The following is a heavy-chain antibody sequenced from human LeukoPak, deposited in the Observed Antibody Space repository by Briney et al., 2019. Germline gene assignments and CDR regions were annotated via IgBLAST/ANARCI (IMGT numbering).Heavy chain of an antibody. Sequence: SGGSLRLSCAASGFTVSSNYMSWVRQAPGKGLEWVSVIYSGGSTYYADSVKGRFTISRDNSKNALYLQMNSLRAEDTAVYYCARGGGAVAFDPWGQGTLVTVSS. D-gene: IGHD6-19*01. J-gene: IGHJ5*02. CDR1: GFTVSSNY. CDR3: ARGGGAVAFDP. V-gene: IGHV3-66*01. CDR2: IYSGGST.